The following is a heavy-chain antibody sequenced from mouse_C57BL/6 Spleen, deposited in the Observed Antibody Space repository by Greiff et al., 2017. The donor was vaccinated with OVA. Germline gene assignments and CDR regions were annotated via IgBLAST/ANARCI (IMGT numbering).Heavy chain of an antibody. CDR2: IYLGNGYT. Sequence: VQLQQSGAELVRPGSSVKLSCKTSGYTFTSYGMNWVKQRPGQGLEWIGYIYLGNGYTEYNEKFKGKATLTSDTSSSTAYMQLSSLTSEDSAIYFCARIGRDWDFEGWGTGTTVTVSS. D-gene: IGHD3-3*01. CDR3: ARIGRDWDFEG. J-gene: IGHJ1*03. V-gene: IGHV1-58*01. CDR1: GYTFTSYG.